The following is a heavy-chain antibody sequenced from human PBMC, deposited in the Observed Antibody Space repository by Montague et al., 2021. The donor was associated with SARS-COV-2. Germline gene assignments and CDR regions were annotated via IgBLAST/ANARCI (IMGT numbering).Heavy chain of an antibody. J-gene: IGHJ4*02. D-gene: IGHD3-9*01. CDR2: VLYNKGT. V-gene: IGHV4-59*08. Sequence: SETLSLTCTVSGVSVTDYYWSWIRQPPGKGLEWVGDVLYNKGTNFNPSLKSRVAISVDTSKNQFSLRLTSVTDADTAFYHCVRHPHYDGLNGPPDFWDQGALVTVSS. CDR1: GVSVTDYY. CDR3: VRHPHYDGLNGPPDF.